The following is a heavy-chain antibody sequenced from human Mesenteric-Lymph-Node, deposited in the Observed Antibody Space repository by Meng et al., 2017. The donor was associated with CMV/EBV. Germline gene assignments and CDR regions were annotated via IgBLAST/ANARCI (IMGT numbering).Heavy chain of an antibody. CDR2: TSPSGGST. D-gene: IGHD2-2*01. Sequence: ASVKVSCKASGYTFSDYYLHWVRQAPGQGLEWMGITSPSGGSTSYAQKFQGRITMTRDTSTYTVYMELSSLRSEDTAVYFCARDPVGGIGYCSSTSCFYYHGMDVWGQGTTVTVSS. CDR3: ARDPVGGIGYCSSTSCFYYHGMDV. CDR1: GYTFSDYY. J-gene: IGHJ6*02. V-gene: IGHV1-46*01.